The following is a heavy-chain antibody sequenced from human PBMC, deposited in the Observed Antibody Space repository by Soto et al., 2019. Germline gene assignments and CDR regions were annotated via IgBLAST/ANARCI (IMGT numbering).Heavy chain of an antibody. Sequence: QVQLVESGGGVVQPGRSLRLSCAASGFTFSSYAMHWVRQAPGKGLEWVAVISYDGSNKYYADSVKGRFTISRDNSKNTLYLQMNSLRAENTAVYYCARGDYSNYSGYYYYYGMDVWGQGTTVTVSS. D-gene: IGHD4-4*01. J-gene: IGHJ6*02. V-gene: IGHV3-30-3*01. CDR2: ISYDGSNK. CDR3: ARGDYSNYSGYYYYYGMDV. CDR1: GFTFSSYA.